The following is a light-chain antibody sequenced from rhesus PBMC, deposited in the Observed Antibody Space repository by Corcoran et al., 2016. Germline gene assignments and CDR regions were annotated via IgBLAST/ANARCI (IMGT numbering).Light chain of an antibody. CDR1: QGISSW. CDR3: LQYNSSPFT. Sequence: DIQMTQSPSSLSASVGEKVTITCRASQGISSWLAWYPQKPGKALQFLIYKASILQRGVPSRFSGSGSGTDFTLAFSSLQPDDFATYTFLQYNSSPFTFGPGTKLDIK. J-gene: IGKJ3*01. CDR2: KAS. V-gene: IGKV1-22*01.